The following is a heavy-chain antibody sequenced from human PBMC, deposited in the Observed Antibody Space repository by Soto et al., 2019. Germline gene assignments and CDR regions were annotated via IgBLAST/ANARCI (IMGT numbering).Heavy chain of an antibody. V-gene: IGHV3-11*01. D-gene: IGHD3-3*01. CDR1: GYTFSEYY. CDR3: ASHYDMWSGYLSPVDY. J-gene: IGHJ4*02. Sequence: QVQLVEYGGDLVKPGGSLRLSCAASGYTFSEYYMSWIRQAPGKGLEWISYIDTSGTKIYYADSVKGRFTITRDNAKNSLYLEMNSLRDEDTAVYYCASHYDMWSGYLSPVDYWGQGTLVTVS. CDR2: IDTSGTKI.